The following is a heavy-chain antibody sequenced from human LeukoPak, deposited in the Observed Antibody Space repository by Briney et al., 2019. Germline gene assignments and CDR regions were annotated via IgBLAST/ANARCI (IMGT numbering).Heavy chain of an antibody. CDR3: ARDSPKTTVTRYYDY. V-gene: IGHV3-53*01. J-gene: IGHJ4*02. CDR1: GFTVSNNY. Sequence: GGSLRLSCVASGFTVSNNYMTWVRQAPGKGLEYISALYSGGSTYYADSVKGRFTISRDNAKNSLYLQMNSLRAEDTAVYYCARDSPKTTVTRYYDYWGQGTLVTVSS. D-gene: IGHD4-17*01. CDR2: LYSGGST.